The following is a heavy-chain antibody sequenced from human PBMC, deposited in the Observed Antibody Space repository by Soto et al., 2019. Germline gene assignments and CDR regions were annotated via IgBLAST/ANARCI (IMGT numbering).Heavy chain of an antibody. CDR3: ANPGHQDYYYYYGMDV. J-gene: IGHJ6*02. Sequence: QPGGSLRLSCAASGFTFSSYAMSWVRQAPGKGLEWVSAISGSGGSTYYADSVKGRFTISRDNSKNTLYLQMNSLRAEDTAVYYCANPGHQDYYYYYGMDVWGQGTTVTVSS. CDR2: ISGSGGST. CDR1: GFTFSSYA. V-gene: IGHV3-23*01.